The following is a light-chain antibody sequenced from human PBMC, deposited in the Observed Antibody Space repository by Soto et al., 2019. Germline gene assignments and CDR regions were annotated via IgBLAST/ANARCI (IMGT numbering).Light chain of an antibody. CDR1: SSDIGHYDY. CDR2: HVT. Sequence: QSALTQPASVSGSPGQSITISCTGTSSDIGHYDYVSWYQQHPGKAPKLMIYHVTYRPSGVSNRYSGSRSGNSASLTISGLQADDEADYYCCSLTTSHTYVFGSGTKVTVL. J-gene: IGLJ1*01. V-gene: IGLV2-14*03. CDR3: CSLTTSHTYV.